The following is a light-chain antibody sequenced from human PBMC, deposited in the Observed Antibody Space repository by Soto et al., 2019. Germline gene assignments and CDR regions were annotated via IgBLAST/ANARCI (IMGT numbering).Light chain of an antibody. CDR3: QQSYSTPWT. J-gene: IGKJ1*01. Sequence: DKQMTQSPSSLSASVGDRVTIPCRASQSITSYLNWYQQKPGKAPKLLIYAASSLQSGVPSRFSGSGSGTDFTLTISSLQPEDFATYYCQQSYSTPWTFGQGTKVDIK. V-gene: IGKV1-39*01. CDR2: AAS. CDR1: QSITSY.